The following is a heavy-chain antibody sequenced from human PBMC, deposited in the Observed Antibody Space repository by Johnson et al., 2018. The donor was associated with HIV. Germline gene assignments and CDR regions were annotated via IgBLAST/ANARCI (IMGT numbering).Heavy chain of an antibody. Sequence: QVQLVESGGGVVQPGRSLRLSCAASGFSFSPYALHWVRQTPGKGLEWVAVISYAGSNKSYADSVKGRFTISRDNSKNTLSLQMNSLRAEDTAIYYCAKEGNWNDIFFAFDMWGQGTMVTVSS. V-gene: IGHV3-30-3*01. CDR3: AKEGNWNDIFFAFDM. CDR1: GFSFSPYA. J-gene: IGHJ3*02. CDR2: ISYAGSNK. D-gene: IGHD1-1*01.